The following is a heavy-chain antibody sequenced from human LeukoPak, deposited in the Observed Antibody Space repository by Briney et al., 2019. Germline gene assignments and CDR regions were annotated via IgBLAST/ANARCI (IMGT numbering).Heavy chain of an antibody. V-gene: IGHV4-59*01. CDR2: IYYSGTT. CDR1: GGSISSYY. CDR3: ARMGAIAGASANPDH. D-gene: IGHD4/OR15-4a*01. Sequence: SETLSLTCTVSGGSISSYYWSWIRQPPGKGLEWIGYIYYSGTTSYKPSLRSRVTMSVDTSKNQFSLRLNSVTAADTAVYYCARMGAIAGASANPDHWGQGTLVTVSS. J-gene: IGHJ4*02.